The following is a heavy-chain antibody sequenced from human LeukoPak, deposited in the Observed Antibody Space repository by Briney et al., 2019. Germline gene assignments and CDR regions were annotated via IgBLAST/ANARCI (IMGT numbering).Heavy chain of an antibody. CDR2: ISPNNGDT. CDR3: ARDGGREVATITPNWFDP. D-gene: IGHD5-24*01. J-gene: IGHJ5*02. CDR1: GYTFTIYG. V-gene: IGHV1-18*01. Sequence: ASVNVSFKASGYTFTIYGISWVRQAPGQGLEWMGWISPNNGDTKYTQKLQGRVTMTTDTSTNTAYMELRSLTSDDTAVYFCARDGGREVATITPNWFDPWGQGTLVTVSS.